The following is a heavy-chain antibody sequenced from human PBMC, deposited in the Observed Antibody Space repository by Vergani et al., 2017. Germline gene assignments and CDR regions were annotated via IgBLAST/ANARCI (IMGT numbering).Heavy chain of an antibody. V-gene: IGHV1-46*01. Sequence: QVQLVQSGAEVKKPGSSVKVSCKASGYTFTSYYMHWVRQAPGQGLEWMGIINPSGGSTSYAQKFQGRVTMTRDTSTSTVYMELSSLRSEDTAVYYCARDPYYDFWSGYYKGGGWFDPWGQGTLVTVSS. J-gene: IGHJ5*02. CDR3: ARDPYYDFWSGYYKGGGWFDP. CDR2: INPSGGST. CDR1: GYTFTSYY. D-gene: IGHD3-3*01.